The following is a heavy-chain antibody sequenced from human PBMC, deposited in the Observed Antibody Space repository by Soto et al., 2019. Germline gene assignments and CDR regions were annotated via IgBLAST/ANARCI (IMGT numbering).Heavy chain of an antibody. J-gene: IGHJ3*02. CDR3: AITTIFGVVTIYDAFDI. D-gene: IGHD3-3*01. CDR1: GFTFSDYY. CDR2: ISSSGSTI. V-gene: IGHV3-11*01. Sequence: QVQLVESGGGLVKPGGSLRLSCAASGFTFSDYYMSWIRQAPGKGLEWVSYISSSGSTIYYADSVKGRFTISRDNAKNSLYLQMNSLRAEHTAVYYCAITTIFGVVTIYDAFDIWGQGTMVTVSS.